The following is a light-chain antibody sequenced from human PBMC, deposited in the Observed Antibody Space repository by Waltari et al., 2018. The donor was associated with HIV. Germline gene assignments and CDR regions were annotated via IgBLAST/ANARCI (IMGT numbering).Light chain of an antibody. CDR2: DNI. CDR1: SSNIGASHA. CDR3: HSHAGNLGV. Sequence: QSVLTPPPSVSGAPGPRVTIFCTGSSSNIGASHAVHWYQLLPGNAPKVVIFDNIDRPAGVPARFSGSRSGTSASLAINELRAEDEADYYCHSHAGNLGVFGGGTKVTVL. V-gene: IGLV1-40*01. J-gene: IGLJ3*02.